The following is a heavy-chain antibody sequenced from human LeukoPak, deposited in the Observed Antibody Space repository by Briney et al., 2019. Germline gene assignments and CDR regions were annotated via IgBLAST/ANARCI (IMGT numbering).Heavy chain of an antibody. D-gene: IGHD2-2*02. CDR2: IIPIFGTA. CDR1: GYTFTSYG. V-gene: IGHV1-69*13. J-gene: IGHJ6*03. CDR3: ARAVVPAAILGIYYYYYYMDV. Sequence: SVKVSCKASGYTFTSYGISWVRQAPGQGLEWMGGIIPIFGTANYAQKFQGRVTITADESTSTAYMELSSLRSEDTAVYYCARAVVPAAILGIYYYYYYMDVWGKGTTVTVSS.